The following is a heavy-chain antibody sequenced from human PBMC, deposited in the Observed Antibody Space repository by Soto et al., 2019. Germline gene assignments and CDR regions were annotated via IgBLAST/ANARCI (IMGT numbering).Heavy chain of an antibody. CDR3: AKDQHYYDSSGYPYYYGMDV. CDR1: GFTFSSYG. Sequence: QVQLVESGGGVVQPGRSLRLSCAASGFTFSSYGMHWVRQAPGKGLEWVAVILYDGSNKYYADSVKGRFTISRDNSKNTLYLQMNSLRAEDTAVYYCAKDQHYYDSSGYPYYYGMDVWGQGTTVTVSS. D-gene: IGHD3-22*01. V-gene: IGHV3-30*18. J-gene: IGHJ6*02. CDR2: ILYDGSNK.